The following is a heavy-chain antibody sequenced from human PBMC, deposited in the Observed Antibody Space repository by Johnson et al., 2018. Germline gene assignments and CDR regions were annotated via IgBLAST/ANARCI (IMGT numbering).Heavy chain of an antibody. D-gene: IGHD1-1*01. CDR1: GGSFSGYY. J-gene: IGHJ6*02. Sequence: QVQLQQWGAGLLKPSETLSLTCAVYGGSFSGYYWSWIRQPPGKGLEWIGEINHSGSTNYNPSLKSRVTISVDTSKNQFSLKLRSVTAADTAVYYCARENGERGGMDVWGQGTTVTVSS. CDR2: INHSGST. V-gene: IGHV4-34*01. CDR3: ARENGERGGMDV.